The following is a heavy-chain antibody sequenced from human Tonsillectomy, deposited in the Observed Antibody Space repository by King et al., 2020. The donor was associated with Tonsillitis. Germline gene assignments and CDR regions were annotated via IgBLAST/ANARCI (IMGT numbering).Heavy chain of an antibody. Sequence: VQLVESGGGLVQPGGSLRLSCAASGFSVSSNYMSWVRQTPGKGLEWVSVIYSGGDTYYADSVKGRFTISSDNSKNTLSLQVNSMRAEDTALYYCARGADSSGSSRQPFDCWGRGTLVTVSS. CDR2: IYSGGDT. CDR3: ARGADSSGSSRQPFDC. CDR1: GFSVSSNY. D-gene: IGHD3-22*01. J-gene: IGHJ4*02. V-gene: IGHV3-53*01.